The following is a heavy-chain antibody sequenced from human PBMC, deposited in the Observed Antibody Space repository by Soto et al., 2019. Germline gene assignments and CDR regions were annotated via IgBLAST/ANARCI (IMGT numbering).Heavy chain of an antibody. Sequence: EVQLVESGGGLVQPGGSLRLSCVASGFTFSSHWMNWVRQVPGKGLEWVANIKEDGTEINYVDSVKGRFAISRDNAKNSLYLQMNSLGVDDTAVYHCVRSAGWKGDYWGQGMLVTVSS. CDR3: VRSAGWKGDY. CDR1: GFTFSSHW. CDR2: IKEDGTEI. J-gene: IGHJ4*02. D-gene: IGHD1-1*01. V-gene: IGHV3-7*04.